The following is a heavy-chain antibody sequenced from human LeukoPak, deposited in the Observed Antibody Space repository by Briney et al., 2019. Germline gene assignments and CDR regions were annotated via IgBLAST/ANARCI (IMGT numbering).Heavy chain of an antibody. D-gene: IGHD3-22*01. CDR1: GYTFSNHD. V-gene: IGHV1-8*01. J-gene: IGHJ4*02. CDR3: ARDKGGMGIIDY. Sequence: GASVKVSCKASGYTFSNHDFNWMRQATGQGLEWMGWMNPNSGATGYAQKFQGRVTMTRDTSISTAYMELSRLRSDDTAVYYCARDKGGMGIIDYWGQGTLVTVSS. CDR2: MNPNSGAT.